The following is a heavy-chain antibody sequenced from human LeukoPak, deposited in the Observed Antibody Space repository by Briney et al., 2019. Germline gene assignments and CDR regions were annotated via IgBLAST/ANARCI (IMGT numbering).Heavy chain of an antibody. CDR1: GGSISTYY. D-gene: IGHD4-23*01. CDR2: IYYNGNT. J-gene: IGHJ1*01. V-gene: IGHV4-59*01. Sequence: PSETLSLTCTVSGGSISTYYWSWIRQPPGKELEWIGYIYYNGNTNYNPSLKSRVTISVDTSKNQFSLKLSSVTAADTAVYYCARVVREYFQHWGQGTLVTVSS. CDR3: ARVVREYFQH.